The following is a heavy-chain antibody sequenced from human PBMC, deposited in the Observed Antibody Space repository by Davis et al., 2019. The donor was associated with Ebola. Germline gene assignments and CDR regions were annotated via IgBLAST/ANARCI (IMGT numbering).Heavy chain of an antibody. J-gene: IGHJ5*01. Sequence: PGGSLRLSCAVSGFTFSNYAMTWVRQAPGKGLEWVSSIHGNGAGAFYADSVKGRFTISRDNARNTLFLQMNSLRDEDTAVYYCARDLCGKYDSWGQGTLVTVSS. D-gene: IGHD6-25*01. CDR1: GFTFSNYA. CDR2: IHGNGAGA. V-gene: IGHV3-23*01. CDR3: ARDLCGKYDS.